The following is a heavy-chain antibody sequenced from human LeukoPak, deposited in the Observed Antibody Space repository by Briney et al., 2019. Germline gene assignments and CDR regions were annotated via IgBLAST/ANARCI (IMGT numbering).Heavy chain of an antibody. CDR3: AKDFYDFSDAFDI. D-gene: IGHD3-3*01. Sequence: GGSLRLSCAASGFTFSSYAMSWVRQAPGKGLEWVSAISGSGGSTYYADSVKGRFTVSRDNSKNTLCLQMNSLRVEDTAVYYCAKDFYDFSDAFDIWGQGTMVTVSS. CDR2: ISGSGGST. V-gene: IGHV3-23*01. J-gene: IGHJ3*02. CDR1: GFTFSSYA.